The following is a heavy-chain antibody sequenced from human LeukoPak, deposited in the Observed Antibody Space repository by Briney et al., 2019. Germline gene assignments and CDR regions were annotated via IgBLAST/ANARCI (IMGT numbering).Heavy chain of an antibody. CDR1: GGSISSGGYS. D-gene: IGHD3-3*01. J-gene: IGHJ4*02. Sequence: PSETLSLTCAVSGGSISSGGYSWSWIRQPPGKGLEWIGYIHHSGSTYYNPSLKSRVTISVDRSKNQFSLKLSSVTAADTAVYYCASRIDFWSGYYFDYWGQGTLVTVSS. V-gene: IGHV4-30-2*01. CDR2: IHHSGST. CDR3: ASRIDFWSGYYFDY.